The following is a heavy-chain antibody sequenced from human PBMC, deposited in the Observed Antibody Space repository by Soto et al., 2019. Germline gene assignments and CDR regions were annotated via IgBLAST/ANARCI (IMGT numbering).Heavy chain of an antibody. Sequence: TLSLNCTVSGGSINSGGYYWSWIRQHPGKGLEWIGYIYYSGSTYYNPSLKSRVTISVDTSKNQFSLKLSSVTAADTAVYYCARDRLDIVVVPAAIGYYYYGMDAWGQGTTVTVSS. CDR3: ARDRLDIVVVPAAIGYYYYGMDA. CDR2: IYYSGST. V-gene: IGHV4-31*03. D-gene: IGHD2-2*01. J-gene: IGHJ6*02. CDR1: GGSINSGGYY.